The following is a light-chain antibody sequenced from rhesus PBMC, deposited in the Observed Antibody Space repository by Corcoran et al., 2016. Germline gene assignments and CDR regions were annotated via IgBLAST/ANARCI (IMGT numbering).Light chain of an antibody. CDR2: DKP. CDR3: QQHNSYPPT. Sequence: DIQMTQSPSSLSASVGDTVTITCQASPAHSKYLAWYQQKPGKAPHLLIYDKPTLQSGGPSRFSGGEPGTALTLTISSLRPEDFATYYCQQHNSYPPTFGGGTTVDLK. V-gene: IGKV1-33*02. J-gene: IGKJ4*01. CDR1: PAHSKY.